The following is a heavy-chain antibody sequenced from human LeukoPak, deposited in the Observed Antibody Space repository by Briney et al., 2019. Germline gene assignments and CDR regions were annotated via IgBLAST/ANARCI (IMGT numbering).Heavy chain of an antibody. V-gene: IGHV4-38-2*01. D-gene: IGHD3-22*01. J-gene: IGHJ5*02. Sequence: SETLSLTCSVSGYSISSGNYWVWIRQPPGRGLEWIGSIYYSGSTYCNPSLKSRVTISVDTSKNQFSLKLTSVTAADTALYYCARSDSFTMTVSWGQGTLVTVSS. CDR3: ARSDSFTMTVS. CDR2: IYYSGST. CDR1: GYSISSGNY.